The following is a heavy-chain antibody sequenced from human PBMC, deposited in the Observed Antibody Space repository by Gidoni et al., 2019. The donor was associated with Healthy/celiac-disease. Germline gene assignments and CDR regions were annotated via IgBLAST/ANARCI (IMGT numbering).Heavy chain of an antibody. CDR2: IRSKAYGGTT. Sequence: EVQLMESGGGLVQPGRSLRLSCTASGFTFGDYAMSWVRQAPGKGLEWVGFIRSKAYGGTTEYAASVKGRITISRDDSKSIAYLQMNSLKTEDTAVYYCTRGSIAVAGTPDYWGQGTLVTVSS. V-gene: IGHV3-49*04. D-gene: IGHD6-19*01. CDR3: TRGSIAVAGTPDY. J-gene: IGHJ4*02. CDR1: GFTFGDYA.